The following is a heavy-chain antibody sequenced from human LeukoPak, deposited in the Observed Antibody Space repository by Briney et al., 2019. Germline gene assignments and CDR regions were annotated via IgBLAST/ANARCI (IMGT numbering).Heavy chain of an antibody. V-gene: IGHV3-7*01. CDR2: IKQDGSEK. Sequence: GGSLRLSCAASGFTFSTYWMSWVRQAPGKGLEWVANIKQDGSEKYYVDSVKGRFTISRDNAKNSLYLQMNSLRAEDTAMHYCARDSAGNDYWGQGTLVTVSS. J-gene: IGHJ4*02. CDR3: ARDSAGNDY. D-gene: IGHD6-13*01. CDR1: GFTFSTYW.